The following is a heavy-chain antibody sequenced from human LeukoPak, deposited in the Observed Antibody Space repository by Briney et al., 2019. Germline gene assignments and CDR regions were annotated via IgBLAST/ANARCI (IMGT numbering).Heavy chain of an antibody. Sequence: SQTLSLTCAVSGGSISSGGYSWSWIRQPPGKGLEWIGYIYYSGSTYYNPSLKSRVTISVDTSKNQFSLKLSSVTAADTAVYYCARGNGGPSPPSTGFSNWFDPWGQGTLVTVSS. CDR1: GGSISSGGYS. V-gene: IGHV4-30-4*07. D-gene: IGHD3-16*01. CDR2: IYYSGST. CDR3: ARGNGGPSPPSTGFSNWFDP. J-gene: IGHJ5*02.